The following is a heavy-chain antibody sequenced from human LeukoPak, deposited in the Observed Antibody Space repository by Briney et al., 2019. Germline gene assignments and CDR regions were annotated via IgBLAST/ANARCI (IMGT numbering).Heavy chain of an antibody. CDR1: GFTFTNYN. V-gene: IGHV1-46*01. Sequence: GASVEVSCKASGFTFTNYNMHWVRQAPGQGLEWMGIINPSGGSTNYAQNFQARVTMTRDTSTSTVYMELSSLRSEDTAVYYCARVRDGYNDAYDIWGQGTMVTVPS. CDR3: ARVRDGYNDAYDI. CDR2: INPSGGST. D-gene: IGHD5-24*01. J-gene: IGHJ3*02.